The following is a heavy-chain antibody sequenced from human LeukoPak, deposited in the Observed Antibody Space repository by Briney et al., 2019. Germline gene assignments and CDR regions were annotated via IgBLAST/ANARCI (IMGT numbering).Heavy chain of an antibody. CDR1: GGTFSSYA. Sequence: ASVKVSCKASGGTFSSYAISWVRQAPGQGLEWMGGIIPIFGTANYAQKFQGRVTITADESTSTAYMELSSLRSEDTAVYYCASGSTYYYYYYMDVWGKGTTVTVSS. D-gene: IGHD6-25*01. CDR2: IIPIFGTA. CDR3: ASGSTYYYYYYMDV. V-gene: IGHV1-69*13. J-gene: IGHJ6*03.